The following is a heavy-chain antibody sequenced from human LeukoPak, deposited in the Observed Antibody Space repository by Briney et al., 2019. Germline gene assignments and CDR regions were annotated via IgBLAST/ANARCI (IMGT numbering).Heavy chain of an antibody. J-gene: IGHJ3*02. CDR1: GFTFSSYG. CDR2: IWYDGSNK. Sequence: GGSLRLSCAASGFTFSSYGMQWVRQAPGKGLEWVAVIWYDGSNKYYADSVKGRFTISRDNSKNTLYLQMNSLRAEDTAVYYCARGADSSGYSAFDIWGQGTMVTVSS. V-gene: IGHV3-33*01. CDR3: ARGADSSGYSAFDI. D-gene: IGHD3-22*01.